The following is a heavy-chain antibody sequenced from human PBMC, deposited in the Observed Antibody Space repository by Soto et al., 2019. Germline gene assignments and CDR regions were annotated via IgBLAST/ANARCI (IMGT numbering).Heavy chain of an antibody. CDR3: ARDNGAMVEVPAARPKMDA. J-gene: IGHJ6*04. V-gene: IGHV3-23*01. CDR1: GFTFSSHA. Sequence: EVQLLESGGGSVQPGVSLRLSCAASGFTFSSHAMSWVRQAPGKGLEWVSSISGVGGSTYYADSVKGRFTISRDNSKNMVYLQKNSLRAEDTALYSWARDNGAMVEVPAARPKMDAWGKGTTVTVSS. D-gene: IGHD2-2*01. CDR2: ISGVGGST.